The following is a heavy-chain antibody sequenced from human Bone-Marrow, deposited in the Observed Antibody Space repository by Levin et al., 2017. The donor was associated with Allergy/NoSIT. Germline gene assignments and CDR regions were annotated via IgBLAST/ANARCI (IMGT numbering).Heavy chain of an antibody. CDR2: IRNKANRHTT. CDR3: VREGAAAGDFDY. Sequence: TGGSLRLSCAASGFTFSDHYMDWVRQAPGKGLQWVGRIRNKANRHTTEYAASVQGRLSISRDDQKKSLYFEMNRLKTEDTAVYYCVREGAAAGDFDYWGQGVLVTVSS. V-gene: IGHV3-72*01. D-gene: IGHD6-13*01. J-gene: IGHJ4*02. CDR1: GFTFSDHY.